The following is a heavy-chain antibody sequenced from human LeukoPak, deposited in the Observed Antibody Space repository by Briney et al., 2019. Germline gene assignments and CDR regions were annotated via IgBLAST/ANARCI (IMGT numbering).Heavy chain of an antibody. D-gene: IGHD2-21*02. CDR2: ISWNSGSI. CDR3: AKGRYCGGDCYSYYGMDV. CDR1: GFTFDDYA. J-gene: IGHJ6*02. V-gene: IGHV3-9*01. Sequence: GGSLRLSCAASGFTFDDYAMHWDRQAPGKGLEWVSGISWNSGSIGYADSVKGRFIISRDNAKNSLYLQMNSLRAEDTALYYCAKGRYCGGDCYSYYGMDVWGQGTTVTVSS.